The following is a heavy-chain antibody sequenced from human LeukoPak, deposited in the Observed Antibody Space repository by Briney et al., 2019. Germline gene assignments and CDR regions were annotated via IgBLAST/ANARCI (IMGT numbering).Heavy chain of an antibody. D-gene: IGHD3-9*01. CDR2: MYYSGST. CDR1: GGSISGYF. V-gene: IGHV4-59*01. Sequence: SETLSLTCTVSGGSISGYFWSWIRQPPGQGLEWIAYMYYSGSTNYNPTLKSRVTVSVDTSKNHFSLKMSSVTAADTAVYYCARVYGDILTGYPDYWGQGTLVTVSS. CDR3: ARVYGDILTGYPDY. J-gene: IGHJ4*02.